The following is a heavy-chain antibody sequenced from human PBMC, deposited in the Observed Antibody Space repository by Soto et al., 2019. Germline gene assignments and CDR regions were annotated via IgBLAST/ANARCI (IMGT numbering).Heavy chain of an antibody. V-gene: IGHV1-69*01. J-gene: IGHJ6*02. CDR3: ARVLYYGSGSYSPYGMDV. D-gene: IGHD3-10*01. CDR1: GVSFNNNG. CDR2: VSPPFRTS. Sequence: QVQLVQSGAEVQKPGSSVKVSCKTSGVSFNNNGIGWVRQAPGHGLEWMGGVSPPFRTSNYGRKFQGRISITADASTGTVNMALSSLTSEDTAQYYCARVLYYGSGSYSPYGMDVWGQGTTVTVSS.